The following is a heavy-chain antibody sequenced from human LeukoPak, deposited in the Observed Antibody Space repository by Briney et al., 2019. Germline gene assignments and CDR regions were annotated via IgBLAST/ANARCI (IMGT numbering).Heavy chain of an antibody. Sequence: PGRSLRLSCITSGFSFISSGMHWVRQTPGKGLEWVAVVWHDGDNKYYAESVKGRFTVSRDVSKNTLYLDMNSLRVDDTAIYFCAGADSFGWYNYWGQGTVVTVSS. V-gene: IGHV3-33*01. CDR2: VWHDGDNK. D-gene: IGHD6-19*01. CDR1: GFSFISSG. CDR3: AGADSFGWYNY. J-gene: IGHJ4*02.